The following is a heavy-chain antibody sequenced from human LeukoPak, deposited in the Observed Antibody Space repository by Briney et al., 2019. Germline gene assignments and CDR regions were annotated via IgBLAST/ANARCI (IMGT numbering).Heavy chain of an antibody. Sequence: SETLSLTCAVYGGSFSGYYWSWIRQPPGKGLEWIGEINHSGRTNYNPSLKSRVTISVDTSKNQFSLKLSSVTAADTAIYYCARDFSSSSTVYYYYYMDVWGKGTTVTVSS. J-gene: IGHJ6*03. CDR2: INHSGRT. CDR3: ARDFSSSSTVYYYYYMDV. D-gene: IGHD6-6*01. CDR1: GGSFSGYY. V-gene: IGHV4-34*01.